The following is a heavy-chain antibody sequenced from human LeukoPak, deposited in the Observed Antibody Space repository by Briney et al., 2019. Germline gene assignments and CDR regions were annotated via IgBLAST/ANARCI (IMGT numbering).Heavy chain of an antibody. CDR1: GGSISSYY. CDR2: IYYSGST. D-gene: IGHD3-10*01. V-gene: IGHV4-59*01. J-gene: IGHJ4*02. CDR3: ARGMERRGYYFDY. Sequence: PSETLSLTCTVSGGSISSYYWSWIRQPSGKGLEWIGYIYYSGSTNYNPSLKSRVTISVDTSKNQFSLKLSSVTAADTAVYYCARGMERRGYYFDYWGQGTLVTVSS.